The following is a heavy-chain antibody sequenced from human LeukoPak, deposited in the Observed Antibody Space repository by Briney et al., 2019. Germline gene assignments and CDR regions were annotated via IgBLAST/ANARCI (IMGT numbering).Heavy chain of an antibody. CDR3: ARDPNYYYDSSGYFI. CDR2: IYTSGST. J-gene: IGHJ4*02. D-gene: IGHD3-22*01. CDR1: GCTISSGRYD. Sequence: KSSETVSFKCSGSGCTISSGRYDCHWIRQPPEKVLEMIGRIYTSGSTNYNPSLKSRVTISVDTSKNQFSLKLSSVTAADTAVYYCARDPNYYYDSSGYFIWGQGTLVTVSS. V-gene: IGHV4-61*02.